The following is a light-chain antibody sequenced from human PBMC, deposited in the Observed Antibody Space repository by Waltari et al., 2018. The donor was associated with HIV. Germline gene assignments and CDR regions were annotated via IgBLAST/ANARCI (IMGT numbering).Light chain of an antibody. CDR2: DVI. CDR1: SSDVGGCHY. J-gene: IGLJ2*01. V-gene: IGLV2-8*01. Sequence: QSALPQPPSASGSPGQSVTLSCTGTSSDVGGCHYVSWHQQHTGKAPTLMIYDVIKRPSGVPDRFSGSKSGNTASLTVSGLQPEDEADYYCSSHAGSNVVFGGGTRLTVL. CDR3: SSHAGSNVV.